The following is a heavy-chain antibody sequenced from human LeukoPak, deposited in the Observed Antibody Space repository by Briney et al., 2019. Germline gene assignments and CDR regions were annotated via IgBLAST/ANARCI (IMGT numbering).Heavy chain of an antibody. D-gene: IGHD3-10*01. CDR1: GGSISSYY. Sequence: PSETLSLTCTVSGGSISSYYGSWIRQPPGKGLEWIGYIYYSGSTNYNPSLKSRVTISVDTSKNQFSLKLSSVTAADTAVYYCARQEYYGSGSYYNYWGQGTLVTVSS. J-gene: IGHJ4*02. CDR2: IYYSGST. V-gene: IGHV4-59*08. CDR3: ARQEYYGSGSYYNY.